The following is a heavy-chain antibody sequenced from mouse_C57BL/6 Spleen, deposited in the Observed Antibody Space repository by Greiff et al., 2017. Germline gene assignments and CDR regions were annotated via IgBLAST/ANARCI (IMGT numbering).Heavy chain of an antibody. CDR2: IYPRSGNT. V-gene: IGHV1-81*01. Sequence: QVQLKESGAELARPGASVKLSCKASGYTFTSYGISWVKQRTGQGLEWIGEIYPRSGNTYYNEKFKGKATLTADKSSSTAYMELRSLTSEDSAVYVCARNAFAYWGQGTLVTVSA. CDR3: ARNAFAY. CDR1: GYTFTSYG. J-gene: IGHJ3*01.